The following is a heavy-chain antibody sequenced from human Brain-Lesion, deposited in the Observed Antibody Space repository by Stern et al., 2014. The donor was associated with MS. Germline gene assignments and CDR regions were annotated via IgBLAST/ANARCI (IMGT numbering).Heavy chain of an antibody. J-gene: IGHJ6*02. CDR2: INPNTGGT. CDR3: ARDQRGITIFGVVTDYYYLGMDV. CDR1: GYIFTGYY. D-gene: IGHD3-3*01. Sequence: QLVQSGAEVKKPGASVKVSCKTSGYIFTGYYIHWVRQAPGQGLEWMAWINPNTGGTKYAKKLQGRVPMSRDTSISTAYVEMSSLTSDDTAVYYCARDQRGITIFGVVTDYYYLGMDVWGQGTTVTVSS. V-gene: IGHV1-2*02.